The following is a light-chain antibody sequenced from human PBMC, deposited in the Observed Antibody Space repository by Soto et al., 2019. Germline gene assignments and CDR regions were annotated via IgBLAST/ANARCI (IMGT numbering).Light chain of an antibody. J-gene: IGKJ1*01. CDR1: QSVSRS. Sequence: EMVMTQSPATLSVSPGERATLSCRASQSVSRSLAWYQQKPGQAPRLLIYGASSRATGIPARFSGSGSGTEFTLTIGSLQSEDCATYYFQQYRSWPRTFGQGSRVEI. CDR3: QQYRSWPRT. CDR2: GAS. V-gene: IGKV3-15*01.